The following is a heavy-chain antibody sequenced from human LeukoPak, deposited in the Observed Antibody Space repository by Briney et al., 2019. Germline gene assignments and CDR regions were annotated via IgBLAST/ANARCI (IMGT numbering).Heavy chain of an antibody. Sequence: SETLSLTCAVYGGSFSGYYWSWIRQPPGKGLEWIGYIYYSGSTYYNPSLKSRVTISVDTSKNQFSLKLSSVTAADTAVYYCARDIRPYCGGDCQDYWGQGTLVTVSS. D-gene: IGHD2-21*02. CDR3: ARDIRPYCGGDCQDY. CDR2: IYYSGST. V-gene: IGHV4-30-4*01. J-gene: IGHJ4*02. CDR1: GGSFSGYY.